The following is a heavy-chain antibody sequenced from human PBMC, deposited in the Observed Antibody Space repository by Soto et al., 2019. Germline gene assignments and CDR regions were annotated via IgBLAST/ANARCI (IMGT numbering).Heavy chain of an antibody. CDR1: GGSISTYY. CDR3: ARSSGCSGGSCFFFDY. V-gene: IGHV4-59*01. Sequence: SETLSLTCTVSGGSISTYYWSWIRQPPGRGLEWIGYIYYSGSTNYNPSLKSRVTISVDTSKNLFSLKLSSVTAADTAVYYCARSSGCSGGSCFFFDYWGQGTLVTVSS. CDR2: IYYSGST. D-gene: IGHD2-15*01. J-gene: IGHJ4*02.